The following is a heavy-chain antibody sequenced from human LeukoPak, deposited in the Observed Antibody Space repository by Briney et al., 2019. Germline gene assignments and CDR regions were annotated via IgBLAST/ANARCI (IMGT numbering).Heavy chain of an antibody. CDR2: ISASGGST. CDR1: GFTFSSYA. Sequence: GGSLRLYCAASGFTFSSYAMSWVRQPAGKGLEWVSIISASGGSTYYADSVKGRFTISRDKSRNYLQMNSLRGDDTAIYYCAKDVRVGEYYGSGSYFDYWGQGTLVTVSS. CDR3: AKDVRVGEYYGSGSYFDY. J-gene: IGHJ4*02. D-gene: IGHD3-10*01. V-gene: IGHV3-23*01.